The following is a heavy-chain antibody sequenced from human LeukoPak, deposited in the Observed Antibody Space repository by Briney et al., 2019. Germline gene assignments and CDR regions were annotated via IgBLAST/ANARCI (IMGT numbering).Heavy chain of an antibody. J-gene: IGHJ6*02. Sequence: GGSLRLSCAASGFDVSSNYMSWVRQAPGKGRKWVSGIYRGGSTYYADSVKGRFTTSRDNAKNSLYLQMNSLRAEDTAVYYCARVSGGGSGSRDVMDVWGQGTTVTVSS. CDR2: IYRGGST. CDR3: ARVSGGGSGSRDVMDV. D-gene: IGHD3-10*01. V-gene: IGHV3-53*01. CDR1: GFDVSSNY.